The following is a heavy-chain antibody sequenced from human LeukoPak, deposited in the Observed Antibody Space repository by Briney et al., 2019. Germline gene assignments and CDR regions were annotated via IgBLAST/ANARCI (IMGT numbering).Heavy chain of an antibody. CDR1: GFSFSDYY. D-gene: IGHD4-17*01. Sequence: KPGGSLRLSCAASGFSFSDYYMTWVRQAPGKGLEWVSYISSSSSTIYYADSVKGRFTISRDNAKNSLYLQMNSLRDEDTAVYYCARMAGNNYGDYDHYWGQGTLVTVSS. CDR2: ISSSSSTI. CDR3: ARMAGNNYGDYDHY. J-gene: IGHJ4*02. V-gene: IGHV3-11*04.